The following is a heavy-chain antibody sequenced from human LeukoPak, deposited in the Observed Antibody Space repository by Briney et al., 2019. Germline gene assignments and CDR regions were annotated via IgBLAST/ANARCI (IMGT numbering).Heavy chain of an antibody. D-gene: IGHD3-10*01. Sequence: SETLSLTCAVSGYSISSGHHWGWIRQPPGRGLEWIGSIYHRGTTYYNPSLTSRVTISVDTSKNQFSLKLSSVTAADTAVYYCARTGGYYYGSATYYNPDYWGRGTLVTVSS. CDR1: GYSISSGHH. CDR2: IYHRGTT. J-gene: IGHJ4*02. V-gene: IGHV4-38-2*01. CDR3: ARTGGYYYGSATYYNPDY.